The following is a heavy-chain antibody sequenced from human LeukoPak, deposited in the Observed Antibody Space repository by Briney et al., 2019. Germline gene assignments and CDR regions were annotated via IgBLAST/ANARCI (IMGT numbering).Heavy chain of an antibody. CDR3: ATYGYSGYDGFDY. D-gene: IGHD5-12*01. CDR2: IYYSGST. V-gene: IGHV4-59*13. CDR1: GGPISTYY. J-gene: IGHJ4*02. Sequence: SETLSLTCTVSGGPISTYYWSWIRQPPGKGLEWIGYIYYSGSTNYNPSLKSRVTISVDTSKNQFSLKLSSVTAADTAVYYCATYGYSGYDGFDYWGQGTLVTVSS.